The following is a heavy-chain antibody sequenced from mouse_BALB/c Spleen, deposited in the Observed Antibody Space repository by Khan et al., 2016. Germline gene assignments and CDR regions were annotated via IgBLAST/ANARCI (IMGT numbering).Heavy chain of an antibody. D-gene: IGHD1-2*01. CDR3: ARTPTAYYAMDY. CDR2: ISYSGSN. CDR1: GYSITSDYA. Sequence: EVQLQESGPGLVKPSQSLSLTCTVTGYSITSDYAWNWIRQFPGNKLEWMGYISYSGSNRYYPSLKSRISITRDTSKNQFFLQLNSVTTEDTATYYCARTPTAYYAMDYGGQGTSVTVSS. J-gene: IGHJ4*01. V-gene: IGHV3-2*02.